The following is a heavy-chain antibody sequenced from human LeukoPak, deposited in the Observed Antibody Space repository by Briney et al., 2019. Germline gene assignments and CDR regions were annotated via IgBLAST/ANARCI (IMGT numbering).Heavy chain of an antibody. J-gene: IGHJ4*02. V-gene: IGHV3-30*18. CDR3: ANERGDY. CDR2: ISYDGKEK. Sequence: PGGSLRLSCAASGFTFIYSGMHGVRQAPGKGLEWVAVISYDGKEKYYADSVKGRFTISRDNSKNTLYMQMNSLRAEDTAVYHCANERGDYWGQGTLVTVSS. CDR1: GFTFIYSG.